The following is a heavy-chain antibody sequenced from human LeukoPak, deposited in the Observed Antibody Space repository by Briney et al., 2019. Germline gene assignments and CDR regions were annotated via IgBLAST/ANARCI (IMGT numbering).Heavy chain of an antibody. CDR2: TSGDEDST. CDR3: TIDLMTGFSSGWRFGY. CDR1: GLTFKNFA. J-gene: IGHJ4*02. D-gene: IGHD6-19*01. V-gene: IGHV3-23*01. Sequence: PGGSLRLSCAASGLTFKNFAMSWVRQAPEKGLEWLAVTSGDEDSTHYADSVRGHFVISTDNSKNTLFLHMNSLRAEDTAVYYCTIDLMTGFSSGWRFGYWGQGTLVTVSS.